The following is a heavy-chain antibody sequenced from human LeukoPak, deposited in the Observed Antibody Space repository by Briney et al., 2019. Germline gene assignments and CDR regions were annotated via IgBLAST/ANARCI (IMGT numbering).Heavy chain of an antibody. D-gene: IGHD3-10*01. CDR1: GYTFTGYY. CDR3: AGAPLWFGEFGFDP. CDR2: INPNSGGT. Sequence: ASVKVSCKASGYTFTGYYMHWVRQAPGQGLEWMGWINPNSGGTNYAQKFQGRVTMTRDTSISTAYMELSRLRSDDTAVYYCAGAPLWFGEFGFDPWGQGTLVTVSS. J-gene: IGHJ5*02. V-gene: IGHV1-2*02.